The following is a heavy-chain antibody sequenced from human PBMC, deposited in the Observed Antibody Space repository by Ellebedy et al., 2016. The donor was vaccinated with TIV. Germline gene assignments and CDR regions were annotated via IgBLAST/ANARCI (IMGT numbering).Heavy chain of an antibody. J-gene: IGHJ4*02. CDR2: MHYSGST. CDR3: ARQTGLWFGELFTLDY. Sequence: MPSETLSLTCSVSGVSVSSTDYYWVWLRQPPGRGLEWIESMHYSGSTYYNPSLKSRVTISVDTSKNQFSLKLSSVTAADTAVYYCARQTGLWFGELFTLDYWGQGTLVTVSS. V-gene: IGHV4-39*01. D-gene: IGHD3-10*01. CDR1: GVSVSSTDYY.